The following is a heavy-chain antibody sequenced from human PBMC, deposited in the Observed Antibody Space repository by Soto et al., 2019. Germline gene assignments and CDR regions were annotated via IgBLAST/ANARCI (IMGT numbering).Heavy chain of an antibody. CDR1: DYSFTRYG. D-gene: IGHD3-16*01. CDR2: INAYNGNT. Sequence: QVHLAQSGAEVKNPGASVKVSCKASDYSFTRYGIGWARQAPGQGLEWMGWINAYNGNTNYAQNLQGRLTLTTDTSTTTAYMELRSLRSNDTAIYYCAMVDVYVTPSPQDVWGQGTTVTVSS. CDR3: AMVDVYVTPSPQDV. J-gene: IGHJ6*02. V-gene: IGHV1-18*01.